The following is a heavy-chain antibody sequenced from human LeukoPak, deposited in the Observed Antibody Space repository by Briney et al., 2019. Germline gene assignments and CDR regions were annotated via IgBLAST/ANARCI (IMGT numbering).Heavy chain of an antibody. J-gene: IGHJ4*02. CDR1: GITLSNYG. Sequence: GGSLRLSCAVSGITLSNYGMSWVRQAPGKGLEWVAGLSGSGGGTNYADSVKGRFTISRDNSMNTLYLQMNSLRAEDTAVYYCEKAIVGANYFDCWGQGTLVTVSS. D-gene: IGHD1-26*01. CDR2: LSGSGGGT. V-gene: IGHV3-23*01. CDR3: EKAIVGANYFDC.